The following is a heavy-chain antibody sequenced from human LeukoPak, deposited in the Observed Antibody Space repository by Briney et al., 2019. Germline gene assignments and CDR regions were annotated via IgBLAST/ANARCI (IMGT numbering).Heavy chain of an antibody. CDR2: INANSGGT. V-gene: IGHV1-2*02. J-gene: IGHJ4*02. CDR3: ARERDWASDY. D-gene: IGHD3/OR15-3a*01. CDR1: GYTFTGYN. Sequence: ASVKVSCKASGYTFTGYNIHWVRQAPGQGLEWMGWINANSGGTSYAQEFQGRVTMARDTSISRAYMELIRLTSEDTAVYLCARERDWASDYWGQGTLVTASS.